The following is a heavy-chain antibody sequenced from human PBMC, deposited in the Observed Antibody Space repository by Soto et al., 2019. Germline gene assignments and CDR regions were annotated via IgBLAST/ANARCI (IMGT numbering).Heavy chain of an antibody. CDR1: GASIRSNNR. Sequence: SETLSLTCAFSGASIRSNNRWSWVRQPPGKGLEWIGEIFHSGSTNYNPSLKTRLTISVDKSKNQFSLKLSSVTAADTAVYYCARVYSGSYSDSWGRGTLVT. J-gene: IGHJ4*02. CDR2: IFHSGST. CDR3: ARVYSGSYSDS. V-gene: IGHV4-4*02. D-gene: IGHD1-26*01.